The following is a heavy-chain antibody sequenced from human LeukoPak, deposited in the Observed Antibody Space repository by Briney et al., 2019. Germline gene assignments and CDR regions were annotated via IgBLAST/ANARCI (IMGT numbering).Heavy chain of an antibody. CDR3: AKVDSSSWYSTFDY. V-gene: IGHV3-23*01. CDR1: GFTFSSYG. Sequence: GGSLRLSCAASGFTFSSYGMHWVRQAPGKGLEWVSAISGSGGSTYYADSVKGRFTISRDNSKNTLYLQMNSLRAEDTAVYYCAKVDSSSWYSTFDYWGQGTLVTVSS. CDR2: ISGSGGST. D-gene: IGHD6-13*01. J-gene: IGHJ4*02.